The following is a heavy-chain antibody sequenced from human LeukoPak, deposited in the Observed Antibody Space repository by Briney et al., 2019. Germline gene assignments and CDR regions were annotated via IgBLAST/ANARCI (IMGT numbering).Heavy chain of an antibody. V-gene: IGHV3-33*01. D-gene: IGHD2-15*01. Sequence: PGGSLRLSCAASGFTFSSYGMHWVRQAPGKGLEWVAVIWYDGSNKHYADSVRGRFTISRDNSKNTLYLQMNSLRAEDTAVYYCAREDDCSGGSCYYYYGMDVWGQGTTVTVSS. CDR3: AREDDCSGGSCYYYYGMDV. J-gene: IGHJ6*02. CDR1: GFTFSSYG. CDR2: IWYDGSNK.